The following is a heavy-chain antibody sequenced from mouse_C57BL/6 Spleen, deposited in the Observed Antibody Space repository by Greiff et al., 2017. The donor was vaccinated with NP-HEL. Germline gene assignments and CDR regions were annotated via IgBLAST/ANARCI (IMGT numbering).Heavy chain of an antibody. CDR2: IYPGDGDT. CDR1: GYAFSSYW. CDR3: ATYGNCSYYSAMDY. V-gene: IGHV1-80*01. J-gene: IGHJ4*01. Sequence: VKLVESGAELVKPGASVKISCKASGYAFSSYWMNWVKQRPGKGLEWIGQIYPGDGDTNYNGKFKGKATLTADKSSSTAYMQLSSLTSEDSAVYFYATYGNCSYYSAMDYWGQGTSVTVSS. D-gene: IGHD2-1*01.